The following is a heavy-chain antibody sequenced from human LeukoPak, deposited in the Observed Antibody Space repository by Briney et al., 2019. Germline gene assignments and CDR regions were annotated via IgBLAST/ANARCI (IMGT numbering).Heavy chain of an antibody. Sequence: SETLSLTCTVSGGSISSGSYYWSWIRQPAGKGLEWIGRIYTSGSTNYNPSLKSRVTISVDTSKNQFSLKLSSVTAADTAVYYCARDDRASLGYWGQGTLVTVSS. J-gene: IGHJ4*02. CDR2: IYTSGST. V-gene: IGHV4-61*02. CDR3: ARDDRASLGY. CDR1: GGSISSGSYY.